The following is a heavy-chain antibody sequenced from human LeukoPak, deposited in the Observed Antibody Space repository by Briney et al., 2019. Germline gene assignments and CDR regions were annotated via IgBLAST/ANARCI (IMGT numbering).Heavy chain of an antibody. V-gene: IGHV3-64*01. D-gene: IGHD3-10*01. Sequence: GGSLRLSCAASGFTFSSYGMHWVRQAPGKGLEYVSAISSNGGSTYYANSVKGRFTISRDNSKNTLYLQMGSLRAEDMAVYYCASGAEFGELYYWGQGTLVTVSS. CDR3: ASGAEFGELYY. CDR2: ISSNGGST. CDR1: GFTFSSYG. J-gene: IGHJ4*02.